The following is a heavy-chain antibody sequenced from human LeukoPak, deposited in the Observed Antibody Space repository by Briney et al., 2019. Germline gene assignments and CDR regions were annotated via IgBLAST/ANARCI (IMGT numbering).Heavy chain of an antibody. V-gene: IGHV3-48*03. Sequence: GGSLRLSCAASGFTFSSYQMNWARQAPGKGLEWVSYISSSGSTIYYADSVKGRFTISRDNAKHSLYLQMNSLRDKDTAVYYCAKYRPLAGLEYWGQGTLVTVSS. CDR2: ISSSGSTI. D-gene: IGHD6-19*01. J-gene: IGHJ4*02. CDR3: AKYRPLAGLEY. CDR1: GFTFSSYQ.